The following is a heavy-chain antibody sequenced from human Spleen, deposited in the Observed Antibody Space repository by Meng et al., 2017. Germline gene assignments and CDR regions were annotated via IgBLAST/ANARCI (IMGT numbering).Heavy chain of an antibody. CDR1: GASFSGYY. J-gene: IGHJ2*01. D-gene: IGHD7-27*01. CDR2: INHSGSA. V-gene: IGHV4-34*01. Sequence: QVHLQQWDAGLLKPSETLSLTCAVYGASFSGYYWSWIRQSPGKGLEWIGDINHSGSANYNPSLKSRLSISVDTSKNQISLKLTSVTAADTAVYYCAREANGDRWYFDLWGRGTLVTVSS. CDR3: AREANGDRWYFDL.